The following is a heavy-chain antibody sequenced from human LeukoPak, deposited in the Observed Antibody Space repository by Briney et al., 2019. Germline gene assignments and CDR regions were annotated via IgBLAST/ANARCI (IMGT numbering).Heavy chain of an antibody. V-gene: IGHV3-30*18. D-gene: IGHD2-8*01. Sequence: PGGSLRLSCAASGFTFSNYAMHWVRQAPGKGLEWVAVMSYDGTNKYYPDSVKGRFTISRDNSYNTLYLQMDSLTAEDTAVYYCAKESNAYYYYGMHVWGQGTTVTVSS. CDR1: GFTFSNYA. CDR3: AKESNAYYYYGMHV. CDR2: MSYDGTNK. J-gene: IGHJ6*02.